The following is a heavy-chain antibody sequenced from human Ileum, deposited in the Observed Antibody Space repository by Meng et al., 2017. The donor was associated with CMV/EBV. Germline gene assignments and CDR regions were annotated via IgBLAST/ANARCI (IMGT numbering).Heavy chain of an antibody. CDR3: ARRVREVRERSWENWLTP. CDR2: ICGTGTI. Sequence: QVQAQWSGPGLVRPSETLSLICTVSGGSISTYCWNWIRQSAGKRLEWIGRICGTGTIQYNPSFKSRLTLSLDTSKSQFSLRLTSVTAADTAVYFCARRVREVRERSWENWLTPWGQGILVTVSS. V-gene: IGHV4-4*07. D-gene: IGHD3-10*01. J-gene: IGHJ5*02. CDR1: GGSISTYC.